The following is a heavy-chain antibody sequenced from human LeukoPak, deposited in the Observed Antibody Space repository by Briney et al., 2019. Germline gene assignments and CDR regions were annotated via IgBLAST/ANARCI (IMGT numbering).Heavy chain of an antibody. V-gene: IGHV3-23*01. CDR1: GFTFRSYA. D-gene: IGHD4-11*01. CDR2: ISTSNT. J-gene: IGHJ6*04. Sequence: GGSLRLTCVSSGFTFRSYAMRRVRQAPGKGLEWVSTISTSNTYYADSVKGRFTISRDNSKNTLYLQLNSLRAEDTSVYYCAKDLATVTTSEQGAMDVWGTGTTVTVSP. CDR3: AKDLATVTTSEQGAMDV.